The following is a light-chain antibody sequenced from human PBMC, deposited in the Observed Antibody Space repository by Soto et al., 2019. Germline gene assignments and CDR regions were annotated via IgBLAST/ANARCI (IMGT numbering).Light chain of an antibody. J-gene: IGLJ1*01. V-gene: IGLV2-14*03. CDR1: RSDVTYYNF. Sequence: QSALTQPASVSGSLGQSITISCTGTRSDVTYYNFVSWYQQHPGKAPKLVIYDVYNRPSGVSNRFSGSKSGNTASLTISGLQAEDEAEYDCGSYTSSNTPYVFGTGTKVTVL. CDR2: DVY. CDR3: GSYTSSNTPYV.